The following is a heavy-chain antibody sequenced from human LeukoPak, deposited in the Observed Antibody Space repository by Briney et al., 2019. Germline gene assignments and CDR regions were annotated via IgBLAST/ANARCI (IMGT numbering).Heavy chain of an antibody. CDR1: GYTFSTHW. D-gene: IGHD6-19*01. CDR3: ARIGAGEIDDI. J-gene: IGHJ3*02. CDR2: INPSGGST. Sequence: ASVKVSCKASGYTFSTHWMHWVRQAPGQGLEWMGIINPSGGSTSYAQKFQGRVTMTRDMSTSTVYMELSSLRSEDTAVYYCARIGAGEIDDIWGQGTMVTVSS. V-gene: IGHV1-46*01.